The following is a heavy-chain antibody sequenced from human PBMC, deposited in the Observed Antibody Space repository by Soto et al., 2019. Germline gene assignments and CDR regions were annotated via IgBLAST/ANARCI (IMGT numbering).Heavy chain of an antibody. CDR2: IKSKTDGGTT. CDR1: GFTFSNAW. J-gene: IGHJ6*02. CDR3: TTLHYDYVWGSYRYYYYGMDV. Sequence: PGGSLRLSCAASGFTFSNAWMSWVRQAPEKGLEWVGRIKSKTDGGTTDYAAPVKGRFTISRDDSKNTLYLQMNSLKTEDTAVYYCTTLHYDYVWGSYRYYYYGMDVWGQGTTVTVSS. D-gene: IGHD3-16*01. V-gene: IGHV3-15*01.